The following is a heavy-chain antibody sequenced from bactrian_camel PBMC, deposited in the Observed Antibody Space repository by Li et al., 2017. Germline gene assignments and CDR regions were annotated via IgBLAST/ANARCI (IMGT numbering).Heavy chain of an antibody. V-gene: IGHV3S6*01. CDR1: GFTVSTSY. D-gene: IGHD2*01. CDR2: IYSDGSRT. J-gene: IGHJ4*01. CDR3: PADLQYWVCGSRSTVSYNY. Sequence: HVQLVESGGGLVQPGGSLRLSCAASGFTVSTSYMAWVRQAPGKGLEWVSSIYSDGSRTNYADSVKGRFTISRDNAKNTLYLQMNSLKPEDTAMYYCPADLQYWVCGSRSTVSYNYWGQGTQVTVS.